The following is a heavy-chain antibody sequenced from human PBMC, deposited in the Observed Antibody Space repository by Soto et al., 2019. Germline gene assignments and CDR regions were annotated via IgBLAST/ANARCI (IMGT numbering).Heavy chain of an antibody. D-gene: IGHD6-13*01. J-gene: IGHJ6*02. V-gene: IGHV1-69*13. Sequence: SVKVSCKASGGTFSSYAISWVRQAPGQGLERMGGIIPIFGTASYAQKFQGRVTITADESTSTAYMELSSLRSEDTAVYYCARDSVAAVYYYYGMDVWGPGTTVTDSS. CDR3: ARDSVAAVYYYYGMDV. CDR1: GGTFSSYA. CDR2: IIPIFGTA.